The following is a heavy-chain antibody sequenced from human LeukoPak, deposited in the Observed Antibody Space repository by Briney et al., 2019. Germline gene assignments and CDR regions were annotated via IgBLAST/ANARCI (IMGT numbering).Heavy chain of an antibody. V-gene: IGHV4-59*01. CDR3: ARGLSSSPQVFDY. D-gene: IGHD6-13*01. J-gene: IGHJ4*02. CDR2: IYYSGST. CDR1: GGSISSYY. Sequence: SETLSPTCTVSGGSISSYYWSWIRQPPGKGLEWIGYIYYSGSTNYNPSLKSRVTISVDTSKNQFSLKLSSVTAADTAVYYCARGLSSSPQVFDYWGQGTLVTVSS.